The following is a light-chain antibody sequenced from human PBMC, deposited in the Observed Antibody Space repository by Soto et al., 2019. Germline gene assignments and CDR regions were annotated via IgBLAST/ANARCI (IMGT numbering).Light chain of an antibody. CDR2: DAS. V-gene: IGKV1-33*01. J-gene: IGKJ5*01. CDR1: QSISTY. Sequence: IHMTHSPSSLSASVLYRVTITFRASQSISTYLIWYQQKPGKAPKLLIYDASDLETGVPSRFSGSGSGTDFIFTISGLQPEDIATYYCQQYENLPITFGQGTRLEIK. CDR3: QQYENLPIT.